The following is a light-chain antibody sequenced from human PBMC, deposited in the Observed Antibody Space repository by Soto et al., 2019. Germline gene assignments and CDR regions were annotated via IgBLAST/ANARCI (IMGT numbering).Light chain of an antibody. J-gene: IGKJ5*01. CDR3: QQSYSTPPEIT. Sequence: DIQMTQSPSTLSASVGDRVTITCRASQSISSWLAWYQQKPGKAPKLLIYKASTLKSGVPSRFSGSGSGTDFTLTISSLQPEDFATYYCQQSYSTPPEITFGQGTRLEI. CDR1: QSISSW. CDR2: KAS. V-gene: IGKV1-5*03.